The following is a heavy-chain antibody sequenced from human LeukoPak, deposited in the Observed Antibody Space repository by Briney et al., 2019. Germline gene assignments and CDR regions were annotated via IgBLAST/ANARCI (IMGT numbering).Heavy chain of an antibody. V-gene: IGHV1-3*01. CDR1: GYSFTNYA. J-gene: IGHJ4*02. CDR3: ARDGATEGYYFFDY. D-gene: IGHD1-26*01. CDR2: INVGNGDT. Sequence: ASVKVSCKASGYSFTNYAMHWVRQAPGHRLEWMGWINVGNGDTKFSQKFQGRVTIISDTSATTTHMELSSLRSEDTAVYYCARDGATEGYYFFDYWGQGTLVTVSS.